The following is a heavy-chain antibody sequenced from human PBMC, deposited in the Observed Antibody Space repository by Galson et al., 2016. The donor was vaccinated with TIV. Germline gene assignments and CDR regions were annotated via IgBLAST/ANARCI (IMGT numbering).Heavy chain of an antibody. J-gene: IGHJ4*02. D-gene: IGHD3-10*01. Sequence: SLRLSCAASGFTFNSFAMSWVRQAPGKGLEWVSFISATGGSTYYADSVKGRFTNSRHYSKNTVYLQMNSLRPDDTAVYYCAKDFSSQVHDSGSFDSWGQGTLVIVSS. CDR3: AKDFSSQVHDSGSFDS. V-gene: IGHV3-23*01. CDR2: ISATGGST. CDR1: GFTFNSFA.